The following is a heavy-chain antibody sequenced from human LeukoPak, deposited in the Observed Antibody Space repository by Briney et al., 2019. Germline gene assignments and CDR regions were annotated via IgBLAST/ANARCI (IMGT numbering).Heavy chain of an antibody. CDR2: IKQDGSET. V-gene: IGHV3-7*01. D-gene: IGHD6-19*01. CDR1: GFTFSSYW. Sequence: PGGSLTLTCAVSGFTFSSYWMTWVRQAPGKGLEWVPNIKQDGSETYYVDSVKGRSTISRDNAKNSLYLQMNSLRAGDTAVYYCARVRTRVAVPGPFGYWGERTLVTVSS. CDR3: ARVRTRVAVPGPFGY. J-gene: IGHJ4*01.